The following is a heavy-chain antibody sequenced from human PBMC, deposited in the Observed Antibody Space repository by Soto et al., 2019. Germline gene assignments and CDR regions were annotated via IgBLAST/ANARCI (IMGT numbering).Heavy chain of an antibody. V-gene: IGHV4-34*01. D-gene: IGHD3-3*01. CDR1: GGSFSGYY. Sequence: QVQLQQWGAGLLKPSETLSLTCAVYGGSFSGYYWILIRQPPGKGLEWIGEINHSGSTNYNPSLKSRVTISVDTSKNQFSMKLSSVTAADTAVYYCARERYYDFWSGYYPYSYYGMDVWGQGTTVTVSS. J-gene: IGHJ6*02. CDR2: INHSGST. CDR3: ARERYYDFWSGYYPYSYYGMDV.